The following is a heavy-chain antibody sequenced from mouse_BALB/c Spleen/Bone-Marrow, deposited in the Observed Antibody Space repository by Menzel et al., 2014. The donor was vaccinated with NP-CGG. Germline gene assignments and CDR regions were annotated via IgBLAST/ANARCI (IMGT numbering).Heavy chain of an antibody. V-gene: IGHV1-9*01. CDR2: ILPGSGTA. D-gene: IGHD1-1*01. Sequence: LVESGAELMKPGASVKISCKATGYTFSNYWIDWVKQRPGHGLEWIGEILPGSGTANYNEKFKGKATFTADTSSNTAYVQLSSLTSEDSALYYCARASVVPYYFDFWGQGTTLTVSS. J-gene: IGHJ2*01. CDR1: GYTFSNYW. CDR3: ARASVVPYYFDF.